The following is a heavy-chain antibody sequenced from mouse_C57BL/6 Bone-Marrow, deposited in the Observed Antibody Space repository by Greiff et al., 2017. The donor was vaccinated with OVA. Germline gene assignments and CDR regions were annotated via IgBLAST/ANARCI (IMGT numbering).Heavy chain of an antibody. Sequence: EVKLVESGGDLVKPGGSLKLSCAASGFTFSSYGMSWVRQTPDKRLEWVATISSGGSYTYYPDSVKGRFTISRDNAKNTLYLQMSSLKSEDTAMYYCARLYYGNYLDYWGQGTTLTVSS. CDR1: GFTFSSYG. D-gene: IGHD2-1*01. V-gene: IGHV5-6*01. J-gene: IGHJ2*01. CDR3: ARLYYGNYLDY. CDR2: ISSGGSYT.